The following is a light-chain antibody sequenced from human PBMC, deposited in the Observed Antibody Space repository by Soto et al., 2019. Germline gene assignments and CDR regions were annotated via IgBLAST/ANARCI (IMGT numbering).Light chain of an antibody. V-gene: IGKV3-11*01. CDR2: DAY. Sequence: EVGLTHSPFTLSLSPGERATLSFMASQSFLGLLALYQQKPGQAPRLLIYDAYNRATGIPPRFSGSGSGTDFTLTISSLEPEDSAVYYCQQRHMWPITFGQGTRLEIK. CDR1: QSFLGL. CDR3: QQRHMWPIT. J-gene: IGKJ5*01.